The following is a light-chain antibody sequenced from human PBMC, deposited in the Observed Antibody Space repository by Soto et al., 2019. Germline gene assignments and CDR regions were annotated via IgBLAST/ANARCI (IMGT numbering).Light chain of an antibody. CDR2: AAS. CDR1: QSISNY. Sequence: DIQLTQSPSSLSASVGDRVSIFCRASQSISNYLSWYQQKPGKAPKVLIFAASRLQSGVPSRFSGSGSGTDFTLTISSLQPEDFATYYCQQSYTRTFGQGTKVDNK. CDR3: QQSYTRT. V-gene: IGKV1-39*01. J-gene: IGKJ1*01.